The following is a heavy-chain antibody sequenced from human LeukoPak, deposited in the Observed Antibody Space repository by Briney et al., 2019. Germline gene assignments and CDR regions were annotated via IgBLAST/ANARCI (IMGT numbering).Heavy chain of an antibody. V-gene: IGHV1-8*01. CDR1: GYTFTGYD. CDR2: MDPNSGNT. CDR3: ARDLLGALDY. Sequence: ASVKVSCKASGYTFTGYDINWVRQATGQGLEWMGWMDPNSGNTGYAQKFQGRVTMTTDTSTSTAYMELRSLRSDDTAVYYCARDLLGALDYWGQGTLVTVSS. D-gene: IGHD3-3*01. J-gene: IGHJ4*02.